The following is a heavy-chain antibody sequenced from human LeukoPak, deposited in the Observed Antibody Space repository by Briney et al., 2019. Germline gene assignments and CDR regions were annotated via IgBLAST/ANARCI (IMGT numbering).Heavy chain of an antibody. CDR3: TTGGYGGQFDY. CDR1: GFAFSNAW. D-gene: IGHD5-12*01. V-gene: IGHV3-15*01. CDR2: IKSKTDGGTT. J-gene: IGHJ4*02. Sequence: GGSLRLSCAASGFAFSNAWMSWVRQAPGKGLEWVGRIKSKTDGGTTDYAAPVEGRFTISRDDSKNTLYLQMNSLKTEDTAVYYCTTGGYGGQFDYWGQGTLVTVSS.